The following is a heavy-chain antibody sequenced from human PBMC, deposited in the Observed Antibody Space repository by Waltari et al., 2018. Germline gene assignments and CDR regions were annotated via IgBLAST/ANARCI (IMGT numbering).Heavy chain of an antibody. CDR3: ARRGRWLQWDNGDY. V-gene: IGHV4-39*01. J-gene: IGHJ4*02. CDR2: IYYSGST. D-gene: IGHD3-16*01. CDR1: VASTGSVGYS. Sequence: QLQLQESGPGLVKPPETLSLTSTVSVASTGSVGYSRGGSGQPPGKGLEWIGSIYYSGSTYYNPSLKSRVTISVDTSKNQFSLKLSSVTAADTAVYYCARRGRWLQWDNGDYWGQGTLVTVSS.